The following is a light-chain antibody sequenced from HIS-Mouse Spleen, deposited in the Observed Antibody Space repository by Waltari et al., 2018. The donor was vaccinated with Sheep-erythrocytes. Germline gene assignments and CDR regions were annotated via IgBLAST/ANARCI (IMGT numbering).Light chain of an antibody. CDR3: QQRSNWPPIT. CDR2: EAS. Sequence: EIVLTQSPATLSLSPGERATLSCRASQSVSSYLAWYQQNPGQAPRLLIYEASNRSTGIPARFSGSGSGTDFTLTISSLEPEDFAVYYCQQRSNWPPITFGQGTRLEIK. CDR1: QSVSSY. V-gene: IGKV3-11*01. J-gene: IGKJ5*01.